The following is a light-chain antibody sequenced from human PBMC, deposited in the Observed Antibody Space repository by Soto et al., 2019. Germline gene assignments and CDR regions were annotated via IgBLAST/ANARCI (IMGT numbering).Light chain of an antibody. CDR2: WAS. CDR1: QSVLYSSNGMNY. V-gene: IGKV4-1*01. J-gene: IGKJ2*01. Sequence: VMTQSPDSLAVSLGERATINCKSSQSVLYSSNGMNYLSWYQQKPGQPPKLLIHWASTRISGVPDRFSGSGSGTDFTLTISGLQAEDVAVYYCQQYYDSPRSFGQGTKLEIK. CDR3: QQYYDSPRS.